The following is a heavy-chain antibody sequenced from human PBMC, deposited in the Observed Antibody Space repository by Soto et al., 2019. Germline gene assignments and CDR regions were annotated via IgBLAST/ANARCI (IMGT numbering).Heavy chain of an antibody. CDR1: GFTFSSYA. V-gene: IGHV3-23*01. CDR3: AKVRRTPTAKNYYYYYYMDV. D-gene: IGHD4-4*01. CDR2: ISGSGGST. J-gene: IGHJ6*03. Sequence: GGSLRLSCAASGFTFSSYAMSWVRQAPGKGLEWVSAISGSGGSTYYADSVKGRFTISRDNSKNTLYLQTNSLRAEDTAVYYCAKVRRTPTAKNYYYYYYMDVWGKGTTVTVSS.